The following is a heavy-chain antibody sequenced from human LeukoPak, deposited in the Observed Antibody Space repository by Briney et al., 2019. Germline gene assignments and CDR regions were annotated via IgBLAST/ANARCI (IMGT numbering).Heavy chain of an antibody. CDR1: GFTFSSYA. CDR2: ISYDGSNK. J-gene: IGHJ4*02. CDR3: AREDKWLVIDY. Sequence: PGGSLRLSCAASGFTFSSYAMHWVRQAPGKGLEWVAVISYDGSNKYYADSVKGRFTISRDNSKNTLYLQMNSLRAEDTAVYYCAREDKWLVIDYWGQGTLVTVSS. D-gene: IGHD6-19*01. V-gene: IGHV3-30-3*01.